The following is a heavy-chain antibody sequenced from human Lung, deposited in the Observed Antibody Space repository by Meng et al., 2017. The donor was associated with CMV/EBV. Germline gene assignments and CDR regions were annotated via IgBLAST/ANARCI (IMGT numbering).Heavy chain of an antibody. D-gene: IGHD3-10*01. CDR2: IRYDGGKK. CDR3: AKDSGRGGHLWFRGVDY. V-gene: IGHV3-30*02. CDR1: GLTLSTYG. J-gene: IGHJ4*02. Sequence: GGSLRLXXAASGLTLSTYGIHWVRQAPGKGLEWVAFIRYDGGKKEYVDSVKGRFTISRDNSKNTVNLQMNSLRAEDTAVYYCAKDSGRGGHLWFRGVDYWGQGXLVTV.